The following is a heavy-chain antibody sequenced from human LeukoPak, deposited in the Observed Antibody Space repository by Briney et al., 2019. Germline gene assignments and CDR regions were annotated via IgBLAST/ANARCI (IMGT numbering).Heavy chain of an antibody. J-gene: IGHJ4*02. CDR2: ISSSSSYI. D-gene: IGHD3-22*01. V-gene: IGHV3-21*06. Sequence: PGGSLRLSCAASGFSFSSNAVNWVRQAPGKGLEWVSSISSSSSYIYYADSVKGRFTISRDNAKNSLYLQMNSLRAEDTAVYYCARDYEDSSGYCYYDYWGQGTLVTVSS. CDR3: ARDYEDSSGYCYYDY. CDR1: GFSFSSNA.